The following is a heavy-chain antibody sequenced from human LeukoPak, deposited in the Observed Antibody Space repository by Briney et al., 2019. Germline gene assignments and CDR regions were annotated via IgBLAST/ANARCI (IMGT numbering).Heavy chain of an antibody. J-gene: IGHJ4*02. CDR2: IYSGGST. Sequence: PGGSLRLSCAASGFTVSSNYMSWVRQAPGKGLEWVSVIYSGGSTYYADSVKGRFTISRDNSKNTLYLQMNSLRAEDTAVYYCAKDEGWELLNFDYWGQGTLVTVSS. D-gene: IGHD1-26*01. V-gene: IGHV3-53*05. CDR1: GFTVSSNY. CDR3: AKDEGWELLNFDY.